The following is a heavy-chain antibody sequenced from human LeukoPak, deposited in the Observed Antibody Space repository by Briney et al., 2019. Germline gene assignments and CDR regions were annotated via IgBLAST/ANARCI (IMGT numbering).Heavy chain of an antibody. CDR1: GYRFTNNY. Sequence: ASVKVSCKASGYRFTNNYIHWVRQVPGQGLEWMGMIYPRDGSTSYAQRFQDRVTVTRDTSTSTVHMELSGLRAEDTALYYCAREQEGFDYWGQGTLVTVSS. CDR2: IYPRDGST. J-gene: IGHJ4*02. V-gene: IGHV1-46*01. CDR3: AREQEGFDY.